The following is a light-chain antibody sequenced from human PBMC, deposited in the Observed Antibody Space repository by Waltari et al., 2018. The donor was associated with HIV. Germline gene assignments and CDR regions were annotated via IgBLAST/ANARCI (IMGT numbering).Light chain of an antibody. Sequence: QSALTQPASVSGSPGQSITISCTGTSSDVGGYNYVSWYQQHPGKAPKLMIYEVSKRPSGVSNRFPGSKSGNTASLTISGLQAEDEADYYCSSYTSSSTYVFGTGTKVTVL. V-gene: IGLV2-14*01. J-gene: IGLJ1*01. CDR3: SSYTSSSTYV. CDR1: SSDVGGYNY. CDR2: EVS.